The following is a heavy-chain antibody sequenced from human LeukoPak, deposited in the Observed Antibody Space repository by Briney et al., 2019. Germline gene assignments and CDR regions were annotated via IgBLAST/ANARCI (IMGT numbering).Heavy chain of an antibody. CDR2: IYPGDSDT. Sequence: GESLKISCKGSGYSFTSYWIGWVRQMPGKGLEWMGIIYPGDSDTRYSPSFQGQVTISADKPISTAYLQWSSLKASDTAMYYCARTISGSYYELAFDIWGQGTMVTVSS. V-gene: IGHV5-51*01. D-gene: IGHD1-26*01. CDR3: ARTISGSYYELAFDI. J-gene: IGHJ3*02. CDR1: GYSFTSYW.